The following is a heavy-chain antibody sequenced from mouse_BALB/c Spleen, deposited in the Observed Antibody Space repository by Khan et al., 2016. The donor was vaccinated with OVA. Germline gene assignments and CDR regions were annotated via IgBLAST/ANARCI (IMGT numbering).Heavy chain of an antibody. J-gene: IGHJ3*01. CDR2: ISYSGST. CDR1: GYSITSDYA. CDR3: ARSGYEAWFAY. D-gene: IGHD2-14*01. Sequence: EVQLVESGPGLVKPSQSLSLTCTVTGYSITSDYAWNWIRQFPRNKLEWMGYISYSGSTSYNPSLQSRISITRDTSKNQFFLQLNSVTTEDTATYCCARSGYEAWFAYWGQGTLVTVSA. V-gene: IGHV3-2*02.